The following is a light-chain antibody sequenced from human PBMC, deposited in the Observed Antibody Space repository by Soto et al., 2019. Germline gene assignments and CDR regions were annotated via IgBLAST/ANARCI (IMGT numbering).Light chain of an antibody. CDR3: QAWYSSTAVV. Sequence: SYELTQPPSVSVSPGQTASITCSGDKLGDKYACWYQQKPGQSPVLVIYQDSKRPSGIPERFSGSNSGNTATLTISGTQAMDEADYYFQAWYSSTAVVFGGGTKLTVL. V-gene: IGLV3-1*01. CDR1: KLGDKY. J-gene: IGLJ2*01. CDR2: QDS.